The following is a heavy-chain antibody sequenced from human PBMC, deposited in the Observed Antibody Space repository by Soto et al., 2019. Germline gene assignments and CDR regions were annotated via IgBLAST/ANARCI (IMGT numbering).Heavy chain of an antibody. CDR3: ARSKQWLVYP. D-gene: IGHD6-19*01. J-gene: IGHJ5*02. CDR1: GFTFSSYW. Sequence: EVRLVGSGGGLVQPGGSLRLSCAASGFTFSSYWMHWVRQAPGKGLMWVSRINNDGSSTNYADSVEGRFTISRDNAKNTLYLQMNSLRAEDTAVYYCARSKQWLVYPWGQGTLVTVSS. V-gene: IGHV3-74*01. CDR2: INNDGSST.